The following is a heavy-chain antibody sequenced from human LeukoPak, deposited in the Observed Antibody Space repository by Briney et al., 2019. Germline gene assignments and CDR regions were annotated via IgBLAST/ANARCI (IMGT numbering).Heavy chain of an antibody. CDR2: IKSKTYDGTT. V-gene: IGHV3-15*01. J-gene: IGHJ5*02. CDR3: TAYDSLGVVLVAASPTRWFEP. CDR1: GFTFNNAW. Sequence: GGSLRLSCAASGFTFNNAWMSWLRQAPGKGLEWVGRIKSKTYDGTTDYAAPVKGRFTISRDDSKNMLYLQMNGLKTEDTAVYYCTAYDSLGVVLVAASPTRWFEPWGQGTLVTVSS. D-gene: IGHD2-15*01.